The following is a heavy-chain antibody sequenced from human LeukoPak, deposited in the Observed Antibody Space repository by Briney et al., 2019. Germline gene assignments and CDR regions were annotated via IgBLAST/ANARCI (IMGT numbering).Heavy chain of an antibody. CDR3: ARDQYDFWGSSTY. V-gene: IGHV1-18*01. D-gene: IGHD3-3*01. Sequence: GTSVKGSCKTSGYTFTSYGISWVRQAPGQGLEWMGWISGCNGNTKFLQKLQDRVTMTTDTSTTTAYMELMNLRPDDTAVYYCARDQYDFWGSSTYWGQGTLVTVSS. J-gene: IGHJ4*02. CDR2: ISGCNGNT. CDR1: GYTFTSYG.